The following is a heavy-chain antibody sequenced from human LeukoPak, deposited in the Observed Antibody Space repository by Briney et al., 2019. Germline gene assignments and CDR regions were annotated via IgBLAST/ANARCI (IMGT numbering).Heavy chain of an antibody. D-gene: IGHD3-3*01. V-gene: IGHV1-2*02. Sequence: GASVKVSCKASGYTFTGYYMHWVRQAPGQGLEWMGWINPNSGGTNYAQKFQGRVTMTRDTSISTAYMELSRLRSDDTAVHYRARGYDFWSGYYTKYYLDYWGQGTLVTVSS. J-gene: IGHJ4*02. CDR1: GYTFTGYY. CDR2: INPNSGGT. CDR3: ARGYDFWSGYYTKYYLDY.